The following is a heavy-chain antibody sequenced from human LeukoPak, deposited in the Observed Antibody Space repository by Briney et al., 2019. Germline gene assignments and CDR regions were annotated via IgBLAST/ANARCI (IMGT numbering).Heavy chain of an antibody. J-gene: IGHJ6*02. V-gene: IGHV3-30-3*01. Sequence: GGSLRLSCAASGFTFSSYAMHWVRQAPGKGLEWVAVISYDGSNKYYADSVKGRFTISRDSAKDTLYLQMNSLRPEDTAVYYCTRDRFYAMDAWGQGTTVIVS. CDR3: TRDRFYAMDA. CDR2: ISYDGSNK. CDR1: GFTFSSYA.